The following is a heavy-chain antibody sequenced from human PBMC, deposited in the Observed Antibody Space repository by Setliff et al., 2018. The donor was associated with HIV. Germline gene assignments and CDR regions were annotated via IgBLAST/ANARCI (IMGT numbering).Heavy chain of an antibody. V-gene: IGHV3-49*04. CDR1: GFTFGDYG. J-gene: IGHJ4*02. Sequence: SLRLSCTGFGFTFGDYGLTWVRQAPGKGLEWLGSIRTKSYGGTVQHAASVRGRVTISRDDSRSIAYLDMSSLKTDDTAVYYCTRVSDRHTLTNFANWGQGALVTVSS. CDR3: TRVSDRHTLTNFAN. CDR2: IRTKSYGGTV. D-gene: IGHD4-4*01.